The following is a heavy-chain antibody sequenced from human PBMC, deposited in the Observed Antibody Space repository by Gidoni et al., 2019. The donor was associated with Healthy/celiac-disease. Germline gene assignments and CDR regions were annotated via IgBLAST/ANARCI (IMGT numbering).Heavy chain of an antibody. Sequence: VQLVESGGGVVQPGRSLRRPWAASGVTFSSYAMHWVRQAPGKGLGWVAVISYDGSNKYYADSVKGRFTISRDNSKNTLYLQMNSLRAEDTAVYYCARDLGAARRFDYWGQGTLVTVSS. CDR1: GVTFSSYA. D-gene: IGHD6-6*01. CDR2: ISYDGSNK. V-gene: IGHV3-30-3*01. CDR3: ARDLGAARRFDY. J-gene: IGHJ4*02.